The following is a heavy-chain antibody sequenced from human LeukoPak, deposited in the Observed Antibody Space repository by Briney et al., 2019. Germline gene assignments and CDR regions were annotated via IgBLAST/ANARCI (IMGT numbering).Heavy chain of an antibody. CDR3: ARALFRYADY. CDR1: GFTFSSYA. D-gene: IGHD2-2*01. CDR2: ISGSGGST. J-gene: IGHJ4*02. V-gene: IGHV3-23*01. Sequence: PGGSLRLSCAASGFTFSSYAMSWVRQAPGKGLEWVSAISGSGGSTYYADSVKGRFTISRDNSKNTLYLQMSSLRTEDTAVYYCARALFRYADYWGQGTLVTVSS.